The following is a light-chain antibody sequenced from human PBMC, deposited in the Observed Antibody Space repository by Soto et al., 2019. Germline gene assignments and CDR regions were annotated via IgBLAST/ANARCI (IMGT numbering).Light chain of an antibody. CDR1: QRISSN. Sequence: EIVMTQSPATLSVSPGERATLSCRASQRISSNLAWYQHKPGQAPRLLIFGASTRATGIPARFSGSGSETEFTLTISSLEAEDFAVYYCQQRYNWPETFGQGTKVEIK. J-gene: IGKJ1*01. CDR2: GAS. V-gene: IGKV3-15*01. CDR3: QQRYNWPET.